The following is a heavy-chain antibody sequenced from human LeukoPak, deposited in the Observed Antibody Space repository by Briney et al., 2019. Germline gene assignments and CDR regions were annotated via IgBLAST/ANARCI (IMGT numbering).Heavy chain of an antibody. CDR1: GGSIRSYY. CDR3: ASGNAGLPYFDY. J-gene: IGHJ4*02. V-gene: IGHV4-59*08. Sequence: PSETLSLTCTVSGGSIRSYYWSWIRQPPGKGLEWIGYIYHSGSTNYNPSLKSRVSISVDTSKNQFSLKLSSVTAADTAVYYCASGNAGLPYFDYWGQGTLVTVSS. CDR2: IYHSGST. D-gene: IGHD5-12*01.